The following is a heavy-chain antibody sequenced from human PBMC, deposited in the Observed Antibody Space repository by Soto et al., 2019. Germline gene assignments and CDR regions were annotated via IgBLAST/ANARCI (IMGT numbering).Heavy chain of an antibody. D-gene: IGHD3-3*01. CDR1: GGTFSSYA. CDR3: ATLRNYDFWSGSSYNWFDS. J-gene: IGHJ5*01. V-gene: IGHV1-69*06. CDR2: IIPIFGTA. Sequence: SVKVSCKASGGTFSSYAISWVRQAPGQGLEWMGGIIPIFGTANYAQKFQGRVTMTADTSTDTAYMELSSLRSEDTAVYYCATLRNYDFWSGSSYNWFDSWGQGTLVTVSS.